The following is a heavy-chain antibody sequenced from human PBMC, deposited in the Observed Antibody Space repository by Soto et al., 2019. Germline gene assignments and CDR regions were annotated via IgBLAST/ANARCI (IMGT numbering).Heavy chain of an antibody. V-gene: IGHV3-33*01. D-gene: IGHD3-9*01. CDR1: GFTFSSYG. J-gene: IGHJ6*02. CDR2: IWYDGSNK. Sequence: PVGSLRLSCAASGFTFSSYGMHWVRQAPGKGLEWVAVIWYDGSNKYYADSVKGRFTISRDNSKNTLYLQMNSLRAEDTAVYYCAREGYDILTGYSTHYYYYYGMDVWGQGTTVTVSS. CDR3: AREGYDILTGYSTHYYYYYGMDV.